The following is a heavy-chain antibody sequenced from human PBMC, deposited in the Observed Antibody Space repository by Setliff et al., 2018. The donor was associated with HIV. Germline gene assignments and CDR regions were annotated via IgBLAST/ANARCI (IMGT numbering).Heavy chain of an antibody. CDR2: INHRGST. J-gene: IGHJ4*02. D-gene: IGHD6-13*01. V-gene: IGHV4-34*01. CDR1: DGSFSDYY. CDR3: ARESPSSSWFYFDF. Sequence: LSLTCAVYDGSFSDYYWTWIRQSPGKGLEWIGEINHRGSTNYNPSLKSRVTVSVDTSKNQFSLKLGSVTAADTAVYYCARESPSSSWFYFDFWGQGTLVTVSS.